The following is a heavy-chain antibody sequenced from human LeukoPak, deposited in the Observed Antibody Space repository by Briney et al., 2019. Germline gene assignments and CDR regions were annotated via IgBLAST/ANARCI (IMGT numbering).Heavy chain of an antibody. V-gene: IGHV4-59*01. J-gene: IGHJ4*02. CDR2: IYYSGST. CDR1: SASMTNYY. D-gene: IGHD5-24*01. Sequence: SETLSLTCTVSSASMTNYYWAWIRQPPGKGLEWIGYIYYSGSTNYNPSLKSRVTISVDTSKNQFSLKLSSVTAADTAVYYCARGNGYNYYWGQGTLVTVSS. CDR3: ARGNGYNYY.